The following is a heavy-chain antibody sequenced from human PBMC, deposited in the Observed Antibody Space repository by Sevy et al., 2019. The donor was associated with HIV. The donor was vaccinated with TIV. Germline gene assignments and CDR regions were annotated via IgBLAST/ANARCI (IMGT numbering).Heavy chain of an antibody. J-gene: IGHJ4*02. Sequence: SETLSLTCTVSGGAISSYYWSWIRQPPGKGLEWIGYIHYSGSTNYNPSLKSRVIISVDTSKNQFSLKVNSVTAADTAVYFCARGANWGGISARYIDNWAQGTLVTVSS. V-gene: IGHV4-59*01. CDR2: IHYSGST. D-gene: IGHD6-6*01. CDR1: GGAISSYY. CDR3: ARGANWGGISARYIDN.